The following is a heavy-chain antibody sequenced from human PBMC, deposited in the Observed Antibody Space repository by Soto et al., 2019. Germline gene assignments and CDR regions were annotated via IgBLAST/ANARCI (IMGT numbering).Heavy chain of an antibody. D-gene: IGHD3-3*01. CDR3: ATRITVFGLLIPPFDP. J-gene: IGHJ5*02. CDR1: GGSVNGYY. V-gene: IGHV4-34*01. Sequence: PSETLSLTCAVYGGSVNGYYWNWIRQPPLKGLEWIGEINHTGGTHYNPSLKSRVTMSVDTSKNQFSLRLSSVTAADTAIYYCATRITVFGLLIPPFDPWGQGTQVTVSS. CDR2: INHTGGT.